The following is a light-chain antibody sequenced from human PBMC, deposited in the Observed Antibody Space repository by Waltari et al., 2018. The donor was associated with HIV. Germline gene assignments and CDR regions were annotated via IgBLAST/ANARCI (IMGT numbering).Light chain of an antibody. J-gene: IGKJ3*01. CDR1: QDISTH. CDR3: QQFHSLPIT. V-gene: IGKV1-33*01. CDR2: DAS. Sequence: DIHLTQSPSSLSASVGDKVTITCQASQDISTHVNWYGQKLGKAPELLIYDASNLESGVPSKFSGSGSKTTFRVTIKSLQPEDFATYFCQQFHSLPITFGPGT.